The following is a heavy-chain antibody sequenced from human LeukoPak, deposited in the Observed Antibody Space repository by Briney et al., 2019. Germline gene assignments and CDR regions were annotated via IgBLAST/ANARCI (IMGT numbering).Heavy chain of an antibody. J-gene: IGHJ5*02. CDR1: GVSSSSSY. D-gene: IGHD5/OR15-5a*01. CDR3: AKYVSTGWFDP. V-gene: IGHV4-59*08. CDR2: IFYTGDS. Sequence: PSETLSLTCTVSGVSSSSSYWSWIRQPPGKGLEWIGYIFYTGDSNHNPSFKSRVSISLDTSKDQISLKLSSVTAADTALYYCAKYVSTGWFDPWGQGTLVTVSS.